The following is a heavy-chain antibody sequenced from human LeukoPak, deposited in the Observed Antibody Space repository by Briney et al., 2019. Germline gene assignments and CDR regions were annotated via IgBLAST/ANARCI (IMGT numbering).Heavy chain of an antibody. CDR2: IYYSGNT. CDR3: ARSPPPDYCSGGTCYSGLAYYHYYMDV. V-gene: IGHV4-39*01. Sequence: PSETLSLTCTVSGGSISSSSYYWGWIRQPPGKGLEWIGNIYYSGNTYYNPPLKSRVTISVDTSRNQFSLRLSSVTAADTAMYYCARSPPPDYCSGGTCYSGLAYYHYYMDVWGKGTTVTVSS. J-gene: IGHJ6*03. D-gene: IGHD2-15*01. CDR1: GGSISSSSYY.